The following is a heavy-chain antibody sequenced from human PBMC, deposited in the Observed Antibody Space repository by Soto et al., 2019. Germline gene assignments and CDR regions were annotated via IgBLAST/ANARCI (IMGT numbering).Heavy chain of an antibody. CDR1: GGAFGRYS. CDR3: ARGDEMTAVTIFEY. CDR2: VIPAFNTS. J-gene: IGHJ4*02. Sequence: GASVKVCCKASGGAFGRYSVSWVRQAPGQGLEWIGGVIPAFNTSNYSLKFQGRVAIFADLSTSTVFMELRSLRSEDTALYYCARGDEMTAVTIFEYWGQGTLVTVSS. D-gene: IGHD4-17*01. V-gene: IGHV1-69*13.